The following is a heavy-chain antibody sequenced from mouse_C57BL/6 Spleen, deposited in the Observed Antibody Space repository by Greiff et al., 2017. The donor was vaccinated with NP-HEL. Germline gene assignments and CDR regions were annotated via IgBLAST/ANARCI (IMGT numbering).Heavy chain of an antibody. CDR1: GFSFNTYA. CDR3: VRDYSNYVVYFDY. Sequence: EVKLQESGGGLVQPKGSLKLSCAASGFSFNTYAMNWVRQAPGKGLEWVARIRSKSNNYATYYADSVKDRFTISRDDSESMLYLQMNNLKTEDTAMYYCVRDYSNYVVYFDYWGQGTTLTVSS. D-gene: IGHD2-5*01. V-gene: IGHV10-1*01. J-gene: IGHJ2*01. CDR2: IRSKSNNYAT.